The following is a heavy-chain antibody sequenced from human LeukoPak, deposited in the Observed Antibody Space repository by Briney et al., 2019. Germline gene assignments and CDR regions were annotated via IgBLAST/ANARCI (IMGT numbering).Heavy chain of an antibody. CDR3: AKDMLAVAGTGLDY. CDR1: GFTFDDYT. D-gene: IGHD6-19*01. Sequence: GGSLRLSCAASGFTFDDYTMHWVRQAPGKGLEWVSLISWDGGSTYYADSVKGRFTISRDNSKNSLYLQMNSLRTEDTALYYCAKDMLAVAGTGLDYWGQGTLVTVSS. CDR2: ISWDGGST. J-gene: IGHJ4*02. V-gene: IGHV3-43*01.